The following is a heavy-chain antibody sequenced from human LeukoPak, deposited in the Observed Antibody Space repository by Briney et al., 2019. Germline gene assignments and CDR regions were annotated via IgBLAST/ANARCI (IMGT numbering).Heavy chain of an antibody. D-gene: IGHD6-13*01. Sequence: ASVRVSCKASGYIFTSYGITWVRQAPGQGLEWMGRISTFNDKTVFAEKFQGRVTMTTDTTTAYMTLRRLRSDDTAVYYCAGSGSSSWSPLFGHWGQGSLVTVSS. CDR2: ISTFNDKT. J-gene: IGHJ4*02. CDR3: AGSGSSSWSPLFGH. V-gene: IGHV1-18*01. CDR1: GYIFTSYG.